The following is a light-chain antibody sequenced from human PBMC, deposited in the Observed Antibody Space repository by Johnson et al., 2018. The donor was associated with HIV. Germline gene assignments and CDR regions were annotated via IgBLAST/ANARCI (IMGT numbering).Light chain of an antibody. CDR2: DNN. V-gene: IGLV1-51*01. Sequence: QSVLTQSPSVSAAPGQKVTISCSGSSSNIGNNDVSWYQQLPGTAPKLLIYDNNKRPSGTPDRFSGSKSGTSATLGITGLQTGDEADYYCGTWDSSLSAGGVFGTGTKVTVL. CDR1: SSNIGNND. CDR3: GTWDSSLSAGGV. J-gene: IGLJ1*01.